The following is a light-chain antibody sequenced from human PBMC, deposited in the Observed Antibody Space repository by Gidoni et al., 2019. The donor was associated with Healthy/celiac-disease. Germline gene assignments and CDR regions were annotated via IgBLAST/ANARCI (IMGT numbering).Light chain of an antibody. Sequence: IQITQAPSVLSPSVGDRVTITCRASQSISSYLNWYQQKPGKAPKLLIYAASSLQSGVPSRFSGSGSGTDFTLTISSLQPEDFAAYYCQQRYSSPCTFGQGTKLEIK. CDR3: QQRYSSPCT. CDR2: AAS. J-gene: IGKJ2*02. V-gene: IGKV1-39*01. CDR1: QSISSY.